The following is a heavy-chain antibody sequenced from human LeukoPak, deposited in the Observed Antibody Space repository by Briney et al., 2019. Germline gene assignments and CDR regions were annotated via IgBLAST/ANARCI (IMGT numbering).Heavy chain of an antibody. V-gene: IGHV4-39*01. J-gene: IGHJ4*02. D-gene: IGHD3-22*01. CDR2: IYYSGST. CDR1: GGCISSSSYY. Sequence: PSETLSLTCTVSGGCISSSSYYWGWIRQPPGKGLEWIGSIYYSGSTYYNPSLKSRVTISVDTSKNQFSLKLSSVTAADTAVYYCARDATYYYDSSGYYPLDYWGQGTLVTVSS. CDR3: ARDATYYYDSSGYYPLDY.